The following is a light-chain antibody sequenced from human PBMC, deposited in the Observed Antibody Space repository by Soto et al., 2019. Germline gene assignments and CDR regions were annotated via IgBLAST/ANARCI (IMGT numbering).Light chain of an antibody. J-gene: IGKJ2*01. CDR2: KAS. V-gene: IGKV1-5*03. CDR3: QQYNSAMYT. Sequence: DIQMTQSPSTLSASVGDRVTITCRASQSISSWLAWYQQKPGKAPKLLIYKASSLESGVTSRFSGSGSGTEFTLTISSLQPDDFATYYCQQYNSAMYTFGQGTKLEIK. CDR1: QSISSW.